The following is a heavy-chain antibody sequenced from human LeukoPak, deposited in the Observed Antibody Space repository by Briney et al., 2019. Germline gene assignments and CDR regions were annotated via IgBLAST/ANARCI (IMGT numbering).Heavy chain of an antibody. J-gene: IGHJ4*02. Sequence: GGSLRLSCAASGFTLSSYWMSWVRQAPGKGLEWVANIKQDKTEKYYVDSVKGRFTISRDNAKNMLYLQMNSLRADDTGVYYCARGRGLGEFAVASFDSWGQGTLVTVSS. CDR2: IKQDKTEK. CDR3: ARGRGLGEFAVASFDS. V-gene: IGHV3-7*01. D-gene: IGHD6-19*01. CDR1: GFTLSSYW.